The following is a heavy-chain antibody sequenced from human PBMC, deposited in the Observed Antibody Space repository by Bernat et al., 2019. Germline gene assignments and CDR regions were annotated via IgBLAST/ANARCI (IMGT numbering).Heavy chain of an antibody. CDR2: ISYDGSNK. CDR3: AKGDIRWYSCNY. Sequence: QAQLVESGGGVVQPGRSLRLSCVATGSTFSNYDIHWVCQAPGKGLEWVAVISYDGSNKYYADSVKGRFTISRDTSKNTLYLQMNSLRAEDTAVYYCAKGDIRWYSCNYWGQGTLVTVSS. CDR1: GSTFSNYD. D-gene: IGHD1-26*01. V-gene: IGHV3-30*18. J-gene: IGHJ4*02.